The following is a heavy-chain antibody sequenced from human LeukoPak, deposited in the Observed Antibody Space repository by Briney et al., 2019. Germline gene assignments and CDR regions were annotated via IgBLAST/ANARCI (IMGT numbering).Heavy chain of an antibody. Sequence: SETLSLTCTVSGGSISSYYWSCIRQPPGKGREWIGYIYYTGSTNYNSSLKSRVTISVDTSKNQFSLKLSSVTAADTAVYYCARGDSSGHYYYYMDVWGKGTTVTVSS. CDR1: GGSISSYY. D-gene: IGHD6-19*01. V-gene: IGHV4-59*13. CDR3: ARGDSSGHYYYYMDV. J-gene: IGHJ6*03. CDR2: IYYTGST.